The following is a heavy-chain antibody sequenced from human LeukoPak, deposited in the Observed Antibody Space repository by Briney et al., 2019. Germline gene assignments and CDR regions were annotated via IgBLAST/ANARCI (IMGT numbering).Heavy chain of an antibody. Sequence: ASVKVSCKASGYXFTGYYMHWVRQAPGQGLEWMGWVKPNSGDTNYAPKFQGRVTMTRDTSISAAYMELSRLKSDDTAVYYCARDRRQQLVGDYFDYWGQGTLVTVSS. D-gene: IGHD6-13*01. CDR3: ARDRRQQLVGDYFDY. J-gene: IGHJ4*02. CDR2: VKPNSGDT. V-gene: IGHV1-2*02. CDR1: GYXFTGYY.